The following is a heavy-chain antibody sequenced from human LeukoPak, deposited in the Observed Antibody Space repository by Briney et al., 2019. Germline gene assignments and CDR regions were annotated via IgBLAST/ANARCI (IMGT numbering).Heavy chain of an antibody. CDR3: ARAIIFGVGNPIWFDS. CDR2: ISGSGGST. CDR1: GFTFSSYA. D-gene: IGHD3-3*02. V-gene: IGHV3-23*01. J-gene: IGHJ5*01. Sequence: PGGSLRLSCAASGFTFSSYAMSWVRQAPGKGLEWVSAISGSGGSTYYADSVKGRFTISRDNSKNTLYLQMNSLRAEDTAVYYCARAIIFGVGNPIWFDSWGQGTLVTVSS.